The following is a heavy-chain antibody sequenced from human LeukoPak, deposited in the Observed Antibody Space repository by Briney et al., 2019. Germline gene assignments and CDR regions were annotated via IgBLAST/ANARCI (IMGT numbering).Heavy chain of an antibody. CDR1: GYTFTGYY. CDR3: ARVGFYSYGLISGWYYYYYYYYMDV. CDR2: ISAYNGNT. J-gene: IGHJ6*03. D-gene: IGHD5-18*01. Sequence: GASVKVSCKASGYTFTGYYMHWVRQAPGQGLEWMGWISAYNGNTNYAQKLQGRVTMTTDTSTSTAYMELRSLRSDDTAVYYCARVGFYSYGLISGWYYYYYYYYMDVWGKGTTVTVSS. V-gene: IGHV1-18*04.